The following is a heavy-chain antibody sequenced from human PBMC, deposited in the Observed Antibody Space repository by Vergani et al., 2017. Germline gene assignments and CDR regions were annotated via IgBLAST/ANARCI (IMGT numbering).Heavy chain of an antibody. CDR2: IIPIFGTA. CDR3: AEAYCGGDCYFGAMQANYYYYYMDV. V-gene: IGHV1-69*12. J-gene: IGHJ6*03. Sequence: QVQLVQSGAEVKKPGSSVKVSCKASGGTFSSYAISWVRQAPGQGLEWMGGIIPIFGTANYAQKFQGRVTITADESTSTAYMELSSLRSEDTAVYYCAEAYCGGDCYFGAMQANYYYYYMDVWGKGTTVTVSS. D-gene: IGHD2-21*01. CDR1: GGTFSSYA.